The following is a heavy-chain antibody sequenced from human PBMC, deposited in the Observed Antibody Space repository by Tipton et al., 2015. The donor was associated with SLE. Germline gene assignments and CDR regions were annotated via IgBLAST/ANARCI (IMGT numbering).Heavy chain of an antibody. CDR2: VYYVGST. CDR3: ARGFLYDGFQV. Sequence: TLSLTCTVSGDSIGTYYWNWIRQSPGKGLEWIGNVYYVGSTNYNPSLKGRVTISVATSRNQFSLQLTSVTPEDTAVYYCARGFLYDGFQVWGQGTLVTVSS. CDR1: GDSIGTYY. J-gene: IGHJ1*01. V-gene: IGHV4-59*12. D-gene: IGHD2-2*02.